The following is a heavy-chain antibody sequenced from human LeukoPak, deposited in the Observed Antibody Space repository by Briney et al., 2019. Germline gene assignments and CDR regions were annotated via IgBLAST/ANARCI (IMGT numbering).Heavy chain of an antibody. CDR3: AKEVIGSHFDF. J-gene: IGHJ4*02. V-gene: IGHV3-23*01. Sequence: GGSLRLSCAASGFTFSSYAMSWVRQAPGEGLEWVSAISDSDGSTNYADSVKGRFAISRDNSKNTLYLQMNSLRAEDTAVYYCAKEVIGSHFDFWGQGTLVTVSS. CDR1: GFTFSSYA. D-gene: IGHD1-26*01. CDR2: ISDSDGST.